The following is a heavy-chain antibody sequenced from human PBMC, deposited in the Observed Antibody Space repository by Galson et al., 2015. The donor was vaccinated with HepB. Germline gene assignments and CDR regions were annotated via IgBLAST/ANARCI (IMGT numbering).Heavy chain of an antibody. CDR2: IGHDGTYK. CDR1: GFSFMTYG. J-gene: IGHJ6*03. CDR3: ARDLGRGNYMDV. Sequence: SLRLSCAASGFSFMTYGMHWARQAPGKGLEWVAVIGHDGTYKVYGDSVKGRFTISRDNSKNTLYLELNSVRAEDTAVYYCARDLGRGNYMDVWGKGTTVTVAS. D-gene: IGHD2-15*01. V-gene: IGHV3-33*01.